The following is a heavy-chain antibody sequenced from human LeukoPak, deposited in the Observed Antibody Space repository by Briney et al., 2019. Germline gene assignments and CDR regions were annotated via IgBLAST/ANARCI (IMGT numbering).Heavy chain of an antibody. CDR2: ISYDGSNK. CDR1: GFTFSSYG. V-gene: IGHV3-30*18. J-gene: IGHJ4*02. D-gene: IGHD5-18*01. CDR3: AKEGVDTEGGFDY. Sequence: PGRSLRLSCAASGFTFSSYGMHWVRQAPGKGLEWVAVISYDGSNKYYADSVKGRFTISRDNSKNTLYLQMNSLRAEDTAVYYCAKEGVDTEGGFDYWGQGTLVTVSS.